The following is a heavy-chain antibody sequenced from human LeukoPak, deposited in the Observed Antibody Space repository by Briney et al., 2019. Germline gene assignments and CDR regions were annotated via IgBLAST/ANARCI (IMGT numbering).Heavy chain of an antibody. J-gene: IGHJ2*01. CDR1: GGSISSYY. D-gene: IGHD1-14*01. CDR2: IYYSGST. Sequence: PSETLSLTCTVSGGSISSYYWSWIRQPPGKGLGWIGYIYYSGSTNYNPSLKSRVTISVDTSKNQFSLKLSSVTAADTAVYYRARNPVSRPDWYFDLWGRGTLVTVSS. CDR3: ARNPVSRPDWYFDL. V-gene: IGHV4-59*01.